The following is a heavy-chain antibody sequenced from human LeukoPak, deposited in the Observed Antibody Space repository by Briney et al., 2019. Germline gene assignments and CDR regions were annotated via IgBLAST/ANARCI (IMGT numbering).Heavy chain of an antibody. CDR2: INSDGSST. D-gene: IGHD3-10*01. V-gene: IGHV3-74*01. CDR1: GFTFSSYW. Sequence: QTGGSLRLSCAASGFTFSSYWMHWVRQAPGKGLVWVSRINSDGSSTNYADSVRGRFTISRDNAKNTLYLQMSSLRADDTAVYYCVRDRGFTGNADCWGQGTLVTVSS. J-gene: IGHJ4*02. CDR3: VRDRGFTGNADC.